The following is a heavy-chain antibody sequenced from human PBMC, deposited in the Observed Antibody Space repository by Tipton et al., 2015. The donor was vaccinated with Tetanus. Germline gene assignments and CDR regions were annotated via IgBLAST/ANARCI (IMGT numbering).Heavy chain of an antibody. V-gene: IGHV4-39*01. Sequence: GLVKPSETLSLTCTVSGGSINSGTFYWDWIRQTPGKALEWIGNIYYNGNTLQNPSLKSRVTMSLDKSKNQFSLKLRSVTAADTAFYYCARTAVNWFDPRGQGILVTVSS. CDR1: GGSINSGTFY. CDR3: ARTAVNWFDP. J-gene: IGHJ5*02. CDR2: IYYNGNT. D-gene: IGHD2-21*02.